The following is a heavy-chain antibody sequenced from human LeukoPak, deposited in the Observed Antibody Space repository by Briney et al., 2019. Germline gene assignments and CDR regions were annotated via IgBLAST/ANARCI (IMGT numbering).Heavy chain of an antibody. CDR1: GGSISSSSYY. V-gene: IGHV4-39*01. J-gene: IGHJ4*02. CDR2: IYYSGST. D-gene: IGHD3-3*01. CDR3: ARQSAYNPYYAFDS. Sequence: SETLSLTCTVSGGSISSSSYYWGWIRQPPGKGLEWIGSIYYSGSTYYNPSLKSRVTISVDTSKDQFSVKLTSVTAADTAVYFCARQSAYNPYYAFDSWGQGTLVTVSS.